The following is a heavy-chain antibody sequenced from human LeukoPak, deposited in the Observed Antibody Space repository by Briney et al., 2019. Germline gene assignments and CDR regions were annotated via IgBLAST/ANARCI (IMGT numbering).Heavy chain of an antibody. CDR2: INPNSGGT. V-gene: IGHV1-2*02. CDR1: GYTFTGYY. CDR3: ARELNQAAAANDY. Sequence: ASVKVSCKASGYTFTGYYMHWVRQAPGQGLEWMGWINPNSGGTNYAQKFQGRVTMTRDTSISTAYMELSRLRSDDTAVYYCARELNQAAAANDYWGQGTLVTVSS. J-gene: IGHJ4*02. D-gene: IGHD6-13*01.